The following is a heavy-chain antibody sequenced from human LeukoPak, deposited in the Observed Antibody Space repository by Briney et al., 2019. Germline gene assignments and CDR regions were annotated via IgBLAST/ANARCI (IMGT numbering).Heavy chain of an antibody. D-gene: IGHD2-2*02. J-gene: IGHJ5*02. V-gene: IGHV3-11*01. CDR2: ISSSGSTI. Sequence: GGSLRLSCAASGFTFSDYYMSWIRQAPGKGLEWVSYISSSGSTIYYADSVKGRFTTSRDNAKNSLYLQMNSLRAEDTAVYYCARLGCSSTSCYRDFDPWGQGTLVTVSS. CDR3: ARLGCSSTSCYRDFDP. CDR1: GFTFSDYY.